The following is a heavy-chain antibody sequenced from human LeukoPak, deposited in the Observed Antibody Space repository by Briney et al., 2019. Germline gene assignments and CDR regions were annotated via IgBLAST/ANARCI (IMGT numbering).Heavy chain of an antibody. Sequence: PGGSLRLSCAASGFTFSSYSMNWVRQAPGKGLEWVSYISSSSSTIYYADSVKGRFTISRDNAKNSLYLQMNSLRAEDTAVYYCARDRVGGALEYWGQGALVTVSS. CDR3: ARDRVGGALEY. CDR1: GFTFSSYS. CDR2: ISSSSSTI. D-gene: IGHD3-10*01. V-gene: IGHV3-48*01. J-gene: IGHJ4*02.